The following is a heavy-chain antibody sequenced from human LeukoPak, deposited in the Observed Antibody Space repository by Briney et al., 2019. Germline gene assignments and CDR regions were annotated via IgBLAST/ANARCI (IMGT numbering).Heavy chain of an antibody. CDR2: ISYDGNSQ. J-gene: IGHJ4*02. Sequence: GGSLRLSCAASGFTFSSYGMHWVRQAPGKGLEWVALISYDGNSQYYADSVKGRFTISRDNSKNTLYLQMNSLRTEDTAVYYCARAGDYGSGSFRWRHFDYWGQGTLVTVSS. CDR3: ARAGDYGSGSFRWRHFDY. CDR1: GFTFSSYG. D-gene: IGHD3-10*01. V-gene: IGHV3-30*19.